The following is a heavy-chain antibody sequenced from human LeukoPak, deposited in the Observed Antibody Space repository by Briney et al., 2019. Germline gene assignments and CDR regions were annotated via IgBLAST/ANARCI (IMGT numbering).Heavy chain of an antibody. D-gene: IGHD6-13*01. Sequence: GGSLRLSCAASGFIFSDFTMHWVRQASGKGLEWVGRVRRKTNNYATTYAASMEGKVTISRDDSTNTAYLQMNSLKIEDTAVYYCWSTQTAGPDYWGQGTQVTVSS. J-gene: IGHJ4*02. CDR3: WSTQTAGPDY. CDR1: GFIFSDFT. CDR2: VRRKTNNYAT. V-gene: IGHV3-73*01.